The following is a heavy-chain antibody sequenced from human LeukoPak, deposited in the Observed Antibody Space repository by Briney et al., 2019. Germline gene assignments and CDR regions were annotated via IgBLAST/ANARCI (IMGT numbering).Heavy chain of an antibody. CDR3: ARLVGATSYYYYYYMDV. J-gene: IGHJ6*03. V-gene: IGHV4-30-2*02. D-gene: IGHD1-26*01. CDR1: GGSISSGGYS. Sequence: TLSLTCAVSGGSISSGGYSWSWIRQPPGKGLEWIGYIYHSGSTYYNPSLKSRVTISVDRSKNQFSLKLSSVTAADTAVYYCARLVGATSYYYYYYMDVWGKGTTVTVSS. CDR2: IYHSGST.